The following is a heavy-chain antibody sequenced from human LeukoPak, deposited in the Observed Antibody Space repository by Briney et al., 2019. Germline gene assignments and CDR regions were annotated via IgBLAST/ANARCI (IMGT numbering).Heavy chain of an antibody. CDR3: AKDMCSSTGCHELDF. J-gene: IGHJ4*02. D-gene: IGHD2-2*01. Sequence: GGSLRLSCAASGFTFDDFAMHWVRQAPGEGLEWVSGISWNSGNIDYADSVKGRFSISRDNAKSSLYLQMNSLRTEDTALYYCAKDMCSSTGCHELDFWGQGTLVTVSS. V-gene: IGHV3-9*01. CDR2: ISWNSGNI. CDR1: GFTFDDFA.